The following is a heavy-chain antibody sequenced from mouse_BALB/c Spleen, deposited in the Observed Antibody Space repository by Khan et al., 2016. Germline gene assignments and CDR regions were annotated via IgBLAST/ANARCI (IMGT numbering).Heavy chain of an antibody. CDR3: ANRVAWFAY. J-gene: IGHJ3*01. CDR2: ISYSGST. Sequence: EVQLQESGPGLVKPSQSLSLTCTVTGYSITSDYAWNWIRQFPGNKLEWMGYISYSGSTSYNPSLKSRISLTRDTSKNQFFLQLNSVTTEDTATYFCANRVAWFAYWGQGTLVTVSA. V-gene: IGHV3-2*02. D-gene: IGHD1-1*02. CDR1: GYSITSDYA.